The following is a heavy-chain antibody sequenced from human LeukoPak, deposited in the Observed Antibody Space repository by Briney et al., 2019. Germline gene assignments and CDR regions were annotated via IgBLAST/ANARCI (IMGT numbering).Heavy chain of an antibody. CDR1: GGSFSGYY. V-gene: IGHV4-59*10. Sequence: SETLSLTCAVYGGSFSGYYWSWIRQPPGKGLEWIGRIYTSGSTNYNPSLKSRVTMSVDTSKNQFSLKLSSVTAADTAVYYCASSRRYYDSYFDYWGQGTLVTVSS. CDR3: ASSRRYYDSYFDY. J-gene: IGHJ4*02. CDR2: IYTSGST. D-gene: IGHD3-3*01.